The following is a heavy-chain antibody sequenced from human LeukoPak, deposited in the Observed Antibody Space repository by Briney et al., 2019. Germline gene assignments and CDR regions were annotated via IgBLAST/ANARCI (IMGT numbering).Heavy chain of an antibody. CDR2: INPSGGGT. Sequence: ASVKVSCKASGYTFTSYYMHWVRQAPGQGLEWMGIINPSGGGTSYAQKFQGRVTMTRDTSTSTVYMELSSLRSEDTAVYYCARDQTDGIYSGYDLYFDYWGQGTLVTVSS. J-gene: IGHJ4*02. D-gene: IGHD5-12*01. CDR3: ARDQTDGIYSGYDLYFDY. CDR1: GYTFTSYY. V-gene: IGHV1-46*01.